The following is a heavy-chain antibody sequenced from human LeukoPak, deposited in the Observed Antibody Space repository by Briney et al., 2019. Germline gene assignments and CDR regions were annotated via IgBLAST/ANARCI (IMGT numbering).Heavy chain of an antibody. J-gene: IGHJ4*02. D-gene: IGHD6-13*01. Sequence: GGSLRLSCAASGFTFTTYWMSWVRQAPGKGLEWVAKISPDGSEKYYVDSVKGRFTISRDNAKNSLDLQMSSLRADDTAVYYCASGGSSRFDQWGQGTLVTVSS. V-gene: IGHV3-7*02. CDR3: ASGGSSRFDQ. CDR2: ISPDGSEK. CDR1: GFTFTTYW.